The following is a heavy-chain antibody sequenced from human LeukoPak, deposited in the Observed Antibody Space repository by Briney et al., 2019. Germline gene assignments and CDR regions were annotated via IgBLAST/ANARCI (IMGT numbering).Heavy chain of an antibody. CDR2: TYYRSKWYN. D-gene: IGHD2-2*01. CDR1: GDSVSSNSAA. J-gene: IGHJ4*02. Sequence: SQTLPLTCAISGDSVSSNSAAWNWIRQSPSRGLEWLGRTYYRSKWYNDYVVSVKSRITINPDTSKNQFSLRLNSVTDADTAVYYCASQVVIVPAPPREFDYWGQGTLVTVSS. V-gene: IGHV6-1*01. CDR3: ASQVVIVPAPPREFDY.